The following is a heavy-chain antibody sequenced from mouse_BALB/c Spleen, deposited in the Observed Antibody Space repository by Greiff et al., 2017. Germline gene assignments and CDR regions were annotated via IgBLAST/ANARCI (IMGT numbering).Heavy chain of an antibody. V-gene: IGHV5-6-4*01. J-gene: IGHJ3*01. Sequence: EVQRVESGGGLVKPGGSLKLSCAASGFTFSSYTMSWVRQTPEKRLEWVATISSGGSYTYYPDSVKGRFTISRDNAKNTLYLQMSSLKSEDTAMYYCTRGFAYWGQGTLVTVSA. CDR3: TRGFAY. CDR2: ISSGGSYT. CDR1: GFTFSSYT.